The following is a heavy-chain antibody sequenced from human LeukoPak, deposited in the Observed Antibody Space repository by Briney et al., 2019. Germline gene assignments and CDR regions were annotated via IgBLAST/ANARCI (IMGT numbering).Heavy chain of an antibody. Sequence: GGSLRLSCAASGFTVSSNYMSWVRQAPGKGLEWVSVIYSGGSRYYADSVKGRFTISRDNSKNTLYLQMNSLRAEDTAVYYCARDFHDRFGGYYFDYWGQGTLVTVSS. J-gene: IGHJ4*02. D-gene: IGHD3-16*01. CDR3: ARDFHDRFGGYYFDY. V-gene: IGHV3-66*01. CDR1: GFTVSSNY. CDR2: IYSGGSR.